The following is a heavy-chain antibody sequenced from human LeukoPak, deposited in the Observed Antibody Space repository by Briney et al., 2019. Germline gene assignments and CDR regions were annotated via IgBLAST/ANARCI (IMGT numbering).Heavy chain of an antibody. Sequence: GASVKVSCKASGYTFTSYGISWVRQAPGQGLEWMGWISAYNGNTNYAQKLQGRVTMTTDTSTSTAYIELRSLRSDDTAVYYCARVLKYYYDSSGYYYFDYWGQGTLVTVSS. CDR3: ARVLKYYYDSSGYYYFDY. D-gene: IGHD3-22*01. J-gene: IGHJ4*02. V-gene: IGHV1-18*01. CDR1: GYTFTSYG. CDR2: ISAYNGNT.